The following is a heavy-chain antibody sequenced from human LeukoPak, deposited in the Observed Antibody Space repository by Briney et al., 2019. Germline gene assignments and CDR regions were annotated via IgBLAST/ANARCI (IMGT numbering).Heavy chain of an antibody. D-gene: IGHD3/OR15-3a*01. CDR3: AKDGPFDI. V-gene: IGHV4-61*02. CDR1: GGSISSGSYY. CDR2: IYTSGST. J-gene: IGHJ3*02. Sequence: SETLSLTCTVSGGSISSGSYYWSWLRQPAGKGLEWIGRIYTSGSTNYNPSLKSRVTISIDTSKIPFSLKVNSVTAANTAGDYCAKDGPFDIWGQGTMVAVSS.